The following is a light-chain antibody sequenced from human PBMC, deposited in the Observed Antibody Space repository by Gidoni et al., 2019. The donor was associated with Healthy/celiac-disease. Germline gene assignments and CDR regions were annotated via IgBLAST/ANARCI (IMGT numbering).Light chain of an antibody. CDR3: QAWDSSSWGV. Sequence: SYELTQPPSVSVSPGQTASITCSGDKLGDKYACWYQQTPGQSPVLVIYQDSKRPSGIPERFSGSNSGNTATLTISGTQAMDEADYYCQAWDSSSWGVFGGGTKLTVL. J-gene: IGLJ2*01. V-gene: IGLV3-1*01. CDR2: QDS. CDR1: KLGDKY.